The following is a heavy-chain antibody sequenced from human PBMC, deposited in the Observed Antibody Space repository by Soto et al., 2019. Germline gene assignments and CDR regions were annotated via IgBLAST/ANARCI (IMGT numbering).Heavy chain of an antibody. J-gene: IGHJ6*02. D-gene: IGHD1-20*01. CDR3: ARGGRYPKFSFYYGMDV. Sequence: QVQLVQSGAEVKMPGSSVKVSCKASGGTFSTYSISWVRQAPGQGLEWMGESLPIFGTSHYAQNFQGRVTITADESTSTVYMELSSLRSDDTAVYYCARGGRYPKFSFYYGMDVWGQGTTVTVSS. V-gene: IGHV1-69*01. CDR2: SLPIFGTS. CDR1: GGTFSTYS.